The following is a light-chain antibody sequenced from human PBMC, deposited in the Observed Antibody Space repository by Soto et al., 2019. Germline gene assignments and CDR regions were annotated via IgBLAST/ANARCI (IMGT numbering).Light chain of an antibody. CDR1: QTVSSNY. J-gene: IGKJ5*01. CDR3: QQYGNTLSIT. Sequence: EIVLTQSPGTLSLSPGERATLSCRADQTVSSNYLAWYQQKPGRAPRLLIYGASSRATGIPDRFSGSGSGPDFTLTISRLEPEDFAVYYCQQYGNTLSITFGQGTRLEIK. V-gene: IGKV3-20*01. CDR2: GAS.